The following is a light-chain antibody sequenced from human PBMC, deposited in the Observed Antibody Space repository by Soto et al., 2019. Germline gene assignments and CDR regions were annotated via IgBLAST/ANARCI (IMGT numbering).Light chain of an antibody. V-gene: IGKV3-15*01. J-gene: IGKJ2*01. Sequence: EIVMTQSPATLSVSPGERATLSCRASQSIGTNLGWYQQRPGQPPRLLIYGASARVSGIPARFSGSGSGTEFTLAISSLQSEDFAVYYCQQSYSTPPEYTFGQGTKLEIK. CDR3: QQSYSTPPEYT. CDR2: GAS. CDR1: QSIGTN.